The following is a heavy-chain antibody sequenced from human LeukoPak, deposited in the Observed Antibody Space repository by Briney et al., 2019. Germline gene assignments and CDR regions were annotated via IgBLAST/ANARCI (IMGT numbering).Heavy chain of an antibody. CDR1: GYTFTYHY. J-gene: IGHJ5*02. CDR2: INPNNGNT. V-gene: IGHV1-46*01. D-gene: IGHD6-19*01. Sequence: ASVKVSCKASGYTFTYHYIHLVRQAPGQGLEWMGIINPNNGNTNYAQKFQGRVTMTRDTSTSTVYMELSSLGSEDTAVYYCARGDSSGWEDPWGQGTLVTVSS. CDR3: ARGDSSGWEDP.